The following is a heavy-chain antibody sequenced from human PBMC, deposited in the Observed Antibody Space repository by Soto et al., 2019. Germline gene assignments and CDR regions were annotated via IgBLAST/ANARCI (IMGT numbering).Heavy chain of an antibody. CDR1: GYTFTSYG. V-gene: IGHV1-18*04. Sequence: ASVKVSCKASGYTFTSYGISWVRQAPGQGLEWMGWISAYNGNTNYAQKPQGRVTMTTDTSTSTAYMELRSLRSDDTAVHYCARVPLGYYYVSSGYPYGMDVWGQGTTVTVSS. J-gene: IGHJ6*02. CDR2: ISAYNGNT. D-gene: IGHD3-22*01. CDR3: ARVPLGYYYVSSGYPYGMDV.